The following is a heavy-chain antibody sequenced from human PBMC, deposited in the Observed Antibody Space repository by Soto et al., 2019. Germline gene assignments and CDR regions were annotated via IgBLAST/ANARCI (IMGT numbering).Heavy chain of an antibody. CDR1: GYSFTSYW. V-gene: IGHV5-10-1*01. CDR2: IDPSDSYT. Sequence: PGESLKISCKGSGYSFTSYWISWVRQMPGKGLEWMGRIDPSDSYTNYSPSFQGHVTISADKSISTAYLQWSSLKASDTAMYYCARHRGGISSGWYDFDYWGQGTLVTVSS. J-gene: IGHJ4*02. CDR3: ARHRGGISSGWYDFDY. D-gene: IGHD6-19*01.